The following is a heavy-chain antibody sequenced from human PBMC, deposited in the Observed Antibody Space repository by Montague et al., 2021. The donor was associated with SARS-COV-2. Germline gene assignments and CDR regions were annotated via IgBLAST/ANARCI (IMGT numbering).Heavy chain of an antibody. D-gene: IGHD1-26*01. V-gene: IGHV3-20*04. Sequence: SLRLSCAASGFTFTDYTMNWVRQVPGKGLEWVSGINWNGGDTGYADSVKGRFTISRANAKNSLYLQMNSLRDEDTAFYYCARVKVGATIDYWGQGTLVTVSS. CDR1: GFTFTDYT. J-gene: IGHJ4*02. CDR3: ARVKVGATIDY. CDR2: INWNGGDT.